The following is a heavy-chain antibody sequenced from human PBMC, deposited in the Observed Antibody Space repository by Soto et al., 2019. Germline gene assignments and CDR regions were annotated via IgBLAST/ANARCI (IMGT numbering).Heavy chain of an antibody. CDR1: GFSFGNFW. J-gene: IGHJ4*02. Sequence: GGSLRLSCAASGFSFGNFWMHWVRQAPGKGLFWVSLISHDGITTSYADSVKGRFTISRDNAKSTLYLQMNSLRAEDTAVYYCEASWLPTSYWGLGPLVTLSS. CDR2: ISHDGITT. CDR3: EASWLPTSY. V-gene: IGHV3-74*01. D-gene: IGHD5-12*01.